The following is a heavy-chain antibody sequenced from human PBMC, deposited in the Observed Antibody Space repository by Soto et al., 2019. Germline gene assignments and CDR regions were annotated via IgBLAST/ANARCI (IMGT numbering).Heavy chain of an antibody. Sequence: GGSLRLSCTASVFTFGDYAMSWFRQAPGKGLEWVGFIRSKAYGGTTEYAASVKGRFTISRDDSKSIAYLQMNSMKTEDTAVYYCTRGSITIFGVESYWGQGTLVTVSS. CDR2: IRSKAYGGTT. CDR3: TRGSITIFGVESY. J-gene: IGHJ4*02. D-gene: IGHD3-3*01. V-gene: IGHV3-49*03. CDR1: VFTFGDYA.